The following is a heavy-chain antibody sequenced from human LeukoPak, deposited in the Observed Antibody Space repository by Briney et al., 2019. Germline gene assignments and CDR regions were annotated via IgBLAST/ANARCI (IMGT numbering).Heavy chain of an antibody. Sequence: SETLSLTCTVSGDSISGLTYSWGWVRQPPGKGLEWIGYMHYSENTYYNPSLKSRVTISVDTSKIQFSLKLSSVTAADTAVYYCVRYRSGWYRSDYWGQGTLVTVSS. CDR1: GDSISGLTYS. J-gene: IGHJ4*02. V-gene: IGHV4-39*01. D-gene: IGHD6-19*01. CDR2: MHYSENT. CDR3: VRYRSGWYRSDY.